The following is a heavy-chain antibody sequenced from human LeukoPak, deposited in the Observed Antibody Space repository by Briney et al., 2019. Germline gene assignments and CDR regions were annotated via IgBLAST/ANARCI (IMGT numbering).Heavy chain of an antibody. Sequence: SETLSLTCTVSGGSISSSNYYWGWIRQPPGKGLEWIGNIYYSGITYYNPSLKSRVIISVDTSKNQFSLKLSSVTAADTAVYYCSCYRQIFDYWGQGALVTVSS. CDR1: GGSISSSNYY. J-gene: IGHJ4*02. CDR3: SCYRQIFDY. D-gene: IGHD2-2*01. CDR2: IYYSGIT. V-gene: IGHV4-39*07.